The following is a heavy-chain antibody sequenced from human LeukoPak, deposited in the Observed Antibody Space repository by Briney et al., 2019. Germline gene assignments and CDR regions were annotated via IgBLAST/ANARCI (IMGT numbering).Heavy chain of an antibody. J-gene: IGHJ6*02. Sequence: SETLSLTCTVSGGSISSYYWGWIRQPPGKGLEWIGYIYYSGSTNYNPSLKSRVTISVDTSKNQFSLKLSSVTAADTAVYYCAREAAPGYYYGMDVWGQGTTVTVSS. V-gene: IGHV4-59*01. D-gene: IGHD6-6*01. CDR2: IYYSGST. CDR1: GGSISSYY. CDR3: AREAAPGYYYGMDV.